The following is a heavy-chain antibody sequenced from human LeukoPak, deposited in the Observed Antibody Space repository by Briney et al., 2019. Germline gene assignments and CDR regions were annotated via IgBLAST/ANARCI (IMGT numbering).Heavy chain of an antibody. V-gene: IGHV3-7*01. D-gene: IGHD3-3*01. Sequence: GGSLRLSCAASGFTFSNAWMSWVRQAPGKGLEWVANIKQDGSEKYYVDSVKGRFIISRDNAKNSLYLQMNSLRAEDTAVYYCARGRGLTIFGVVSWFDSWGQGTQVTVSS. CDR2: IKQDGSEK. CDR1: GFTFSNAW. J-gene: IGHJ5*01. CDR3: ARGRGLTIFGVVSWFDS.